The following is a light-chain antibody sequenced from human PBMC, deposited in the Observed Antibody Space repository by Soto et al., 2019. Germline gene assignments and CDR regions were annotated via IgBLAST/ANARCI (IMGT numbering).Light chain of an antibody. CDR3: QQRSNWPLIT. J-gene: IGKJ5*01. Sequence: EIVLTQSPATLSLSPGERATLFCRASQSVSSYLAWYQQKPGQAPRLLIYDASNRATGIPARFSGSGSGTHFTLTISSLEPEDFAVYYCQQRSNWPLITFGQGTRLEIK. V-gene: IGKV3-11*01. CDR1: QSVSSY. CDR2: DAS.